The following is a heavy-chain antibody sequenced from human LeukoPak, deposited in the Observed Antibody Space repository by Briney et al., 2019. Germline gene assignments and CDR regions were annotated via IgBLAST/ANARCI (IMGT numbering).Heavy chain of an antibody. V-gene: IGHV4-59*12. D-gene: IGHD6-6*01. CDR3: AREVYSSSFDY. Sequence: SETLSLTCTVSGGSISSYYWSWIRQPPGKGLEWIGYIYYSGSTNYNPSLKSRVTISVDTSKNQFSLKLSSVTAADTAVYYCAREVYSSSFDYWGQGTLVTVSS. CDR1: GGSISSYY. J-gene: IGHJ4*02. CDR2: IYYSGST.